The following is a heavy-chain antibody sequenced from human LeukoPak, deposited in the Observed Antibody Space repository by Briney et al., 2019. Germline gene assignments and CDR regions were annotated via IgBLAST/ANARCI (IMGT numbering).Heavy chain of an antibody. CDR3: ARYDTLTQLDY. CDR1: GGSISSYY. CDR2: IYYSGST. D-gene: IGHD3-9*01. Sequence: SETLSLTCTVSGGSISSYYWSWIRQPPGKGLEWIGYIYYSGSTNYNPSLKSRVTISVDTSKNQFPLKLSSVTAADTAVYYCARYDTLTQLDYWGQGTLVTVSS. V-gene: IGHV4-59*01. J-gene: IGHJ4*02.